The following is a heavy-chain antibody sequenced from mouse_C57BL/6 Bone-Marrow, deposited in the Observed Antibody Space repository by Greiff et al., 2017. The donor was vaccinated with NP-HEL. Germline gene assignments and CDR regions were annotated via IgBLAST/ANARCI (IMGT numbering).Heavy chain of an antibody. CDR1: GFTFSSYA. Sequence: EVKVEESGGGLVKPGGSLKLSCAASGFTFSSYAMSWVRQTPEKRLEWVATISDGGSYTYYPDNVKGRFTISRDNAKNNLYLQMSHLKSEDTAMYYCASFKFAYWGQGTLVTVSA. J-gene: IGHJ3*01. CDR3: ASFKFAY. CDR2: ISDGGSYT. V-gene: IGHV5-4*03.